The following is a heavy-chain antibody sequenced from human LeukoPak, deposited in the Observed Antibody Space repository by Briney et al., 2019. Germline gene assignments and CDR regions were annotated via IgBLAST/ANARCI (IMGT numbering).Heavy chain of an antibody. J-gene: IGHJ4*02. CDR2: TRNKANSYTT. CDR3: ARAYYDSRGYYPFDY. CDR1: GFTFSDHY. Sequence: PGGSLRLSSAASGFTFSDHYMDWVRQAPGKGLEWVGRTRNKANSYTTEYAASVKGRFTISRDDSKNSLYLQMNSLKTEDTAVYYCARAYYDSRGYYPFDYWGQGTLVTVSS. V-gene: IGHV3-72*01. D-gene: IGHD3-22*01.